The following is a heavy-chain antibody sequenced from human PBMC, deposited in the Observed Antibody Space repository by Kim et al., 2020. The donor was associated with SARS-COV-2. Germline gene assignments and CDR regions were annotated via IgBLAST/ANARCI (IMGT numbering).Heavy chain of an antibody. Sequence: VQGRFTISRDNSKNTLYLQMNSLGAEDTAVYYCAKRSGYCSGGSCREFDYWGQGTLVTVSS. D-gene: IGHD2-15*01. J-gene: IGHJ4*02. CDR3: AKRSGYCSGGSCREFDY. V-gene: IGHV3-23*01.